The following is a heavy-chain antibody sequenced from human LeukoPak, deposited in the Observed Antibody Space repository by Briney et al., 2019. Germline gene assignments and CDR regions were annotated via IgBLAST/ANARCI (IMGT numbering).Heavy chain of an antibody. V-gene: IGHV3-7*01. Sequence: GGALRLSCAASGFTFSSYWMSWVRQAPGKGLEWVANIKQDGSEKYYVDSVKGRFTISRDNAKNSLYLQMNSLRAEDTAVYYCARDGAYYYDSSGYYGYWYFDLWGRGTLVTVSS. CDR3: ARDGAYYYDSSGYYGYWYFDL. J-gene: IGHJ2*01. D-gene: IGHD3-22*01. CDR1: GFTFSSYW. CDR2: IKQDGSEK.